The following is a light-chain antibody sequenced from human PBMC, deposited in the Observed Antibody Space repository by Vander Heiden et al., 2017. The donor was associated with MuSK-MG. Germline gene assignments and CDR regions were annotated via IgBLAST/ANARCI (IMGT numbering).Light chain of an antibody. CDR1: ETIKSVY. J-gene: IGKJ4*01. V-gene: IGKV3-20*01. CDR3: QHYGRPPPT. CDR2: GGS. Sequence: EIMVTQSPGTLSLSPGERATLSCRTSETIKSVYIAWYQQKPGQPPRLLIYGGSNRAPDFPDRFIGDGSGTDFTLTITRLEPEDFAVYFCQHYGRPPPTFGGGTKVEI.